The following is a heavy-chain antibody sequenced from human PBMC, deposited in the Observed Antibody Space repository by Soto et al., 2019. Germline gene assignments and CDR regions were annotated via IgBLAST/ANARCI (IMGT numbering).Heavy chain of an antibody. D-gene: IGHD2-8*01. J-gene: IGHJ6*02. V-gene: IGHV1-3*01. CDR2: INAGNGNT. CDR3: ARDRMVEPSGGMDV. CDR1: GYTFTSYA. Sequence: ASVKVSCKASGYTFTSYAMRWVRQAPGQRLEWTGWINAGNGNTKYSQKFQGRVTITRDTSASTAYMELSSLRSEDTAVYYCARDRMVEPSGGMDVWGQGTTVTVS.